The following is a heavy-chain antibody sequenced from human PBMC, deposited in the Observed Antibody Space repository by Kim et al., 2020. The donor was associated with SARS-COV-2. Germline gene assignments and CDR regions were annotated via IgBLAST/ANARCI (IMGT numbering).Heavy chain of an antibody. CDR1: GYSFTSYW. J-gene: IGHJ4*02. Sequence: GESLKISCKGSGYSFTSYWIGWVRQMPGKGLEWMGIIYPGDSDTRYSPSFQGQVTIAADKSISTAYLQWSSLKASDTAMYYCARPVDTAMVTGSEYYFDYCGQGTLVTVSS. D-gene: IGHD5-18*01. CDR2: IYPGDSDT. CDR3: ARPVDTAMVTGSEYYFDY. V-gene: IGHV5-51*01.